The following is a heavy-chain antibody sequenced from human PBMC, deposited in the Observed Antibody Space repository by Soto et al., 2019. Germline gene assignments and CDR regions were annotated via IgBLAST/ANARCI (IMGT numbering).Heavy chain of an antibody. CDR1: GYTFTSYG. CDR3: ASVYLAARERWDWFDP. V-gene: IGHV1-18*04. J-gene: IGHJ5*02. D-gene: IGHD6-6*01. CDR2: ISAYNGNT. Sequence: GASVKVSCKASGYTFTSYGISWVRQAPGQGLEWMGWISAYNGNTNYAQKLQGRVTMTTDTSSSTAYMELRSLRSDDTAVDYCASVYLAARERWDWFDPWAQGTMVTVSS.